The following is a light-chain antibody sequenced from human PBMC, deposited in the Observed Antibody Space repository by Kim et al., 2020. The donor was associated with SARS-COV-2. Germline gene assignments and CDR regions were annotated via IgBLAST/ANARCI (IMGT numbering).Light chain of an antibody. CDR2: YDS. Sequence: SYELTQPPSVSVAPGKTVSLTCGGNNIGSKSVHWYQQKPGQAPVQVINYDSARPSGIPERFSGSNSGNTATLTISRVEAGDEADYYCQVWDISSDHWVFGGGTELTVL. V-gene: IGLV3-21*01. J-gene: IGLJ3*02. CDR3: QVWDISSDHWV. CDR1: NIGSKS.